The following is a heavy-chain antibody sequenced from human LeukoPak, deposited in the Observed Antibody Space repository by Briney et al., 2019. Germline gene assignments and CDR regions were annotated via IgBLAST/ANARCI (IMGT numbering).Heavy chain of an antibody. V-gene: IGHV4-34*01. J-gene: IGHJ4*02. D-gene: IGHD1-26*01. CDR2: INHSGST. Sequence: PSETLSLTCAVYGGSFSGYYWSWIRQPPGKGLEWIGEINHSGSTNYNPSLKSRVTISVDTSKNQFSLKLSSVTAADTAVYYCTTFIRSLRPDLAVLVSSGRYYFDYWGQGTLVTVSS. CDR1: GGSFSGYY. CDR3: TTFIRSLRPDLAVLVSSGRYYFDY.